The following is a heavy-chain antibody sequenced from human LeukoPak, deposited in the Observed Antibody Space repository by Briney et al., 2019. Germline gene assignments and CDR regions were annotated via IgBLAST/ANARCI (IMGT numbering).Heavy chain of an antibody. J-gene: IGHJ3*02. CDR3: ARQGARGAFDI. CDR2: ISYSGST. Sequence: SETLSLTCTVSGGSISSSSYYWGWIRQPPGKGLEWIGSISYSGSTYYNPPLKSRVTISVDTSKNQFSLKLSSVTATDTAVYYCARQGARGAFDIWGQGTMVTVSS. D-gene: IGHD4/OR15-4a*01. CDR1: GGSISSSSYY. V-gene: IGHV4-39*01.